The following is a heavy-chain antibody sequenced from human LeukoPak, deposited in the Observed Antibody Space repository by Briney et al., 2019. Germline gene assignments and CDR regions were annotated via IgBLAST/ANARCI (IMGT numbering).Heavy chain of an antibody. CDR3: ARGGIGRNWFDP. J-gene: IGHJ5*02. Sequence: LGASVKVSCKASGYTFTSYDINWVRQATGQGLEWMGWMNPNSGNTGYAQKFQGRVTMTRNTSISTAYMGLSSLRSEDTAVYYCARGGIGRNWFDPWGQGTLVTVSS. CDR1: GYTFTSYD. D-gene: IGHD1-26*01. V-gene: IGHV1-8*01. CDR2: MNPNSGNT.